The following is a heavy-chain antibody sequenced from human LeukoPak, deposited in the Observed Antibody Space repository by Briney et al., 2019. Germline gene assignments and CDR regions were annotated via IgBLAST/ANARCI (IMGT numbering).Heavy chain of an antibody. CDR3: TRLGY. V-gene: IGHV3-73*01. Sequence: ASXXXLEWVGRIRSKANSYATAYAASVKGRFTISRDDSKNTAYLQMNSLKTEDTAVYYCTRLGYWGQGTLVTVSS. CDR2: IRSKANSYAT. J-gene: IGHJ4*02.